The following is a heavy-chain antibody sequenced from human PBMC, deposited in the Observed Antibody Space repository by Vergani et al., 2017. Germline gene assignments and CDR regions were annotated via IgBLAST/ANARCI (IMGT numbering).Heavy chain of an antibody. CDR3: AVRPRVNLVGGGIVTKRTFDY. CDR2: INNDGHT. J-gene: IGHJ4*02. Sequence: QVQLQQWGAGVVKPSGTLSLTCAVFGESFSSFYWSWICQPPGKGLEWIGEINNDGHTNYNPSLESRVTLSRDTAKNQFSLNLMSVTAADTAMYYCAVRPRVNLVGGGIVTKRTFDYWSQGSLVTVSS. V-gene: IGHV4-34*02. CDR1: GESFSSFY. D-gene: IGHD3-10*01.